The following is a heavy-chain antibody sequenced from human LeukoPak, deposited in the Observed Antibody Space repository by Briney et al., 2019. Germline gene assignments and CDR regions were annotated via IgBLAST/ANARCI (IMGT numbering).Heavy chain of an antibody. CDR1: GFTVSSNY. V-gene: IGHV3-53*01. CDR2: IYSGGST. Sequence: GGSLRLSCAASGFTVSSNYMSWVRQAPGKGLEWVSVIYSGGSTYYADSVKGRFTISRDNSMNTIYLQMNNLRVDDTAVYYCLQKGQVQNDGKPARGQGTLVTVSS. J-gene: IGHJ4*02. D-gene: IGHD1-1*01. CDR3: LQKGQVQNDGKPA.